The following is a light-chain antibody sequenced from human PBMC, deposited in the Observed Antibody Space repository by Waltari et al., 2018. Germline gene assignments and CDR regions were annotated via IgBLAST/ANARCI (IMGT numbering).Light chain of an antibody. Sequence: IVLTQSPATLSLSPGERAPLSCRASQTVSTYLAWFQQKPGQAPRLLIYDASNRAPGIPARFSGSGSGTDFSLTISGLEPEDFAVYYCHQRSLWPWTFGQGTKVAIK. CDR2: DAS. CDR1: QTVSTY. J-gene: IGKJ1*01. CDR3: HQRSLWPWT. V-gene: IGKV3-11*01.